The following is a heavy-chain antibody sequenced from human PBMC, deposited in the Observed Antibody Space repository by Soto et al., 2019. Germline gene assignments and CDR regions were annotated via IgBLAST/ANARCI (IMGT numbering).Heavy chain of an antibody. CDR3: AKGITGTNWFPFDF. D-gene: IGHD1-7*01. J-gene: IGHJ4*02. CDR2: ISGSGGTT. V-gene: IGHV3-23*01. Sequence: PGWSLRLSCAASVLTFTTYAMSWVRQSPGKGLEWVSGISGSGGTTYYADSVKGRFTISRDNSKNTLFLQMNSLRAEDTAVYYCAKGITGTNWFPFDFWGQGTLVTVSS. CDR1: VLTFTTYA.